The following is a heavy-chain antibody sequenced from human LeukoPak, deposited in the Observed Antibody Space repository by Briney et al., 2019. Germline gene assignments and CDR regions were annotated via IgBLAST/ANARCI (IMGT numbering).Heavy chain of an antibody. CDR1: GYTFTSYD. CDR2: MNPNSGNT. Sequence: ASVKVSCKASGYTFTSYDINWVRQATGQGLEWMGWMNPNSGNTGYAQKFQGRVTITRNTSISTAYMELSSLRAEDTAVYYCARVGTTGKRFDPWGQGTLVTVSS. D-gene: IGHD4-17*01. J-gene: IGHJ5*02. V-gene: IGHV1-8*03. CDR3: ARVGTTGKRFDP.